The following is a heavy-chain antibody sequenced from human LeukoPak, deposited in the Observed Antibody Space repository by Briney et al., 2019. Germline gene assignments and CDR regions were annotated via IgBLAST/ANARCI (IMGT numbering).Heavy chain of an antibody. D-gene: IGHD3-10*01. CDR3: ARSPTAITMVRGVIITGYYYMDV. V-gene: IGHV1-69*13. CDR2: IIPIFGTA. CDR1: GGTFSSYA. Sequence: ASVKVSCTASGGTFSSYAISWVRQAPGQGLEWMGGIIPIFGTANYAQKFQGRVTITADESTSTAYMELSSLRSEDTAVYYCARSPTAITMVRGVIITGYYYMDVWGKGTTVTVSS. J-gene: IGHJ6*03.